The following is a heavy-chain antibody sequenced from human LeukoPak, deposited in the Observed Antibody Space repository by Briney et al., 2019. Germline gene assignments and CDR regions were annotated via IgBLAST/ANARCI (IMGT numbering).Heavy chain of an antibody. CDR1: GYTFNSYW. Sequence: GGSLRLSCAASGYTFNSYWMTWVRQAPGKGLEWVANINQDGSDTYYADSVKGRFTISRDNARNSLYLQMSSLRAEDTAVYYCATCRRDGTIDYWGQGTLVTVSS. J-gene: IGHJ4*02. CDR3: ATCRRDGTIDY. D-gene: IGHD5-24*01. CDR2: INQDGSDT. V-gene: IGHV3-7*05.